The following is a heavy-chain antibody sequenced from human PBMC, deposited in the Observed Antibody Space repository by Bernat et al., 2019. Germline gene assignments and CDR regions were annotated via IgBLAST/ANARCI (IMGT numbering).Heavy chain of an antibody. J-gene: IGHJ4*02. D-gene: IGHD3-22*01. Sequence: EVQLVESGGGLVQPGGSLRLSCAASGFTVSSNYMSWVRQAPGKGLEWVSVIYSGGSTYNADYVKGRFTISRDNSKNTLYLQMNSLRAEDTAVYYCASHSSGYYPYDYWGQGTLVTVSS. CDR1: GFTVSSNY. CDR2: IYSGGST. CDR3: ASHSSGYYPYDY. V-gene: IGHV3-66*04.